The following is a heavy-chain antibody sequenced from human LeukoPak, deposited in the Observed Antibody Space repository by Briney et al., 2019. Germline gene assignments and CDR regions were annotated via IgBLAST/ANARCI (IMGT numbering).Heavy chain of an antibody. J-gene: IGHJ5*02. D-gene: IGHD3-16*01. V-gene: IGHV4-34*01. CDR2: IYYSGST. CDR1: GGSFSGYY. Sequence: SETLSLTCAVYGGSFSGYYWSWIRQHPGKGLEWIGYIYYSGSTYYNPSLKSRVTISVDTSKNQFSLKLSSVTAADTAVYYCARGNLREGFGVRPSRPHPRGFDPWGQGTLVTVSS. CDR3: ARGNLREGFGVRPSRPHPRGFDP.